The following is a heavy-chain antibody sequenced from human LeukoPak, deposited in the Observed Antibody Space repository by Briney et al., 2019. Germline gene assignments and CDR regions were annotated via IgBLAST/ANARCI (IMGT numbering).Heavy chain of an antibody. CDR2: INHSGST. J-gene: IGHJ4*02. V-gene: IGHV4-34*01. CDR1: GGSFSGYY. CDR3: ARVSGYCSGGSCFDY. D-gene: IGHD2-15*01. Sequence: PSETLSLTCAVYGGSFSGYYWSWIRQPPGKGLEWIGEINHSGSTNYNPSLKSQVTISVDTSKNQFSLKLSSVTAADTAVYYCARVSGYCSGGSCFDYWGQGTLVTVSS.